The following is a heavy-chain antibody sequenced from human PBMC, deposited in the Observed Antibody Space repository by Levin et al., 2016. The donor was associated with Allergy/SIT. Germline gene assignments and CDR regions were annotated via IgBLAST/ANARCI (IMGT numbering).Heavy chain of an antibody. V-gene: IGHV4-34*01. Sequence: SETLSLTCAVYGGSFSGYYWSWIRQPPGKGLEWIGEINHSGSTNYNPSLKSRVTISVDTSKNQFSLKLSSVTAADTAVYYCARVRRELSYYYYGMDVWGQGTTVTVSS. CDR3: ARVRRELSYYYYGMDV. J-gene: IGHJ6*02. CDR2: INHSGST. CDR1: GGSFSGYY. D-gene: IGHD1-26*01.